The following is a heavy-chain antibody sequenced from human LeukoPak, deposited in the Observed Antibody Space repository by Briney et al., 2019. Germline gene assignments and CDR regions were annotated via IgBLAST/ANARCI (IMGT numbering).Heavy chain of an antibody. CDR1: GYTFTGYA. CDR2: INAGNGNT. J-gene: IGHJ4*02. CDR3: ARGPLGRNGDYFDY. V-gene: IGHV1-3*01. Sequence: ASVKVSCKASGYTFTGYAIQWVRQAPGQSLEWMGWINAGNGNTKYSQKFQGRVTITRDTSANTVYMELSSLRSEDTAVYYCARGPLGRNGDYFDYWGQGILVTVSS. D-gene: IGHD7-27*01.